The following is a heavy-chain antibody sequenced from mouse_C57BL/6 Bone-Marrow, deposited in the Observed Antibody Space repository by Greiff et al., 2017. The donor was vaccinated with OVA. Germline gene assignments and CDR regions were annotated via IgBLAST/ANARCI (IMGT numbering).Heavy chain of an antibody. V-gene: IGHV1-55*01. Sequence: VQLQQPGAELVKPGASVKMSCKASGYTFTSYWITWVKQRPGQGLEWIGDIYPGSGSTNYNEKFKSKATLTVDTSSSTAYMQLSSLTSEDSAVYYCANAMVTTTDLFAYWGQGTLVTVSA. D-gene: IGHD2-2*01. J-gene: IGHJ3*01. CDR2: IYPGSGST. CDR3: ANAMVTTTDLFAY. CDR1: GYTFTSYW.